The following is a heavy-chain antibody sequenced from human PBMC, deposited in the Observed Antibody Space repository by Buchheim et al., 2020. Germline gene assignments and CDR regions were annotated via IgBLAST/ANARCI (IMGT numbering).Heavy chain of an antibody. CDR2: INAGNGNT. V-gene: IGHV1-3*01. D-gene: IGHD1-26*01. CDR1: GYTFTSYA. Sequence: QVQLVQSGAEVKKPGASVKVSCKASGYTFTSYAMHWVRQAPGQRLEWMGWINAGNGNTKHSQKFQGRVTITRDTSASTAYMELSSLRSEDTAVYYCARLGRPGWAYFDYWGQGTL. J-gene: IGHJ4*02. CDR3: ARLGRPGWAYFDY.